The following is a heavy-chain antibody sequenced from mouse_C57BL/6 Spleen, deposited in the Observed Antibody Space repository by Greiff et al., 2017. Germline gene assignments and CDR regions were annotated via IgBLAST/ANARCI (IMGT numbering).Heavy chain of an antibody. J-gene: IGHJ4*01. V-gene: IGHV1-69*01. Sequence: VQLQQPGAELVMPGASVKLSCKASGYTFTSYWMHWVKQRPGQGLEWIGEIDPSDSYTNYNQKFKGKSTLTVDKSSSTAYMQLSSLTSEDSEVYYCARSGTTVVPSYYAMDYWGQGTSVTVSS. CDR2: IDPSDSYT. CDR3: ARSGTTVVPSYYAMDY. CDR1: GYTFTSYW. D-gene: IGHD1-1*01.